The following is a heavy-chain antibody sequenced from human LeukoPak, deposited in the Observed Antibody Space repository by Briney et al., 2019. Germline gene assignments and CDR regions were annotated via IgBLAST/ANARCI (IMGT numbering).Heavy chain of an antibody. Sequence: AASVKVSCKASGYTFTGYYMHWVRQAPGQGLEWMGWINPNSGGTNYAQKVQGRVTMTRDTSISTAYMELSRLRPDDTAVYYCARDNGVLTGYYIGYWGQGTLVTVSS. CDR2: INPNSGGT. V-gene: IGHV1-2*02. D-gene: IGHD3-9*01. CDR3: ARDNGVLTGYYIGY. J-gene: IGHJ4*02. CDR1: GYTFTGYY.